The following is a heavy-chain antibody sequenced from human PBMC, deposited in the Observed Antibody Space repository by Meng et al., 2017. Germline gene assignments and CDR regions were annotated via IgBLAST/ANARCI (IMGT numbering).Heavy chain of an antibody. CDR2: IKPEDSDA. Sequence: GESLKISCEGSGYRFSSYWIGWVRQLPGKSLEWMGVIKPEDSDARYSPSFQGQVTISVDKSISTAYLQWSSLQASNIAMYYCVRLNGYNRGPIDKWGQGTLVTVSS. V-gene: IGHV5-51*01. CDR1: GYRFSSYW. CDR3: VRLNGYNRGPIDK. J-gene: IGHJ4*02. D-gene: IGHD5-24*01.